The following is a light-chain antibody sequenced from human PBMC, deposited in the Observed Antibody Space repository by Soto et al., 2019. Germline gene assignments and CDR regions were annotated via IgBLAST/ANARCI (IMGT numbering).Light chain of an antibody. CDR1: QSVSSD. V-gene: IGKV3-15*01. J-gene: IGKJ5*01. Sequence: RVMPLSPATLSVSPGERATLSCRASQSVSSDLAWYQQKPGQAPRLLIYGASSRATGIPARFSGSGSGTDFTLTISRLEPEDFAVYYCQQYGNFLSTFGQGTRLDIK. CDR2: GAS. CDR3: QQYGNFLST.